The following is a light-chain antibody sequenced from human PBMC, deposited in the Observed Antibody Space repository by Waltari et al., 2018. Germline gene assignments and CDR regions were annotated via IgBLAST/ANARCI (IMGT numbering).Light chain of an antibody. V-gene: IGLV5-45*03. Sequence: QAVLTQQSSLSASPGASASLTCTLRSDINVGAYRIYWYQQKPGSPPQYLLRHKSDSDKQRGSGVPSRFSGSKDASANAGILVISGLQSEDEADYYCLIWHSGAYVFGTGTKVTVL. CDR3: LIWHSGAYV. CDR1: SDINVGAYR. J-gene: IGLJ1*01. CDR2: HKSDSDK.